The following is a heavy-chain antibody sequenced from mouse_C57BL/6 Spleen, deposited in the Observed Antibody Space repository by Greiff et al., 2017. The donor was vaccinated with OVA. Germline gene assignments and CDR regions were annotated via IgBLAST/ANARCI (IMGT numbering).Heavy chain of an antibody. CDR1: GFNIKDYY. J-gene: IGHJ2*01. D-gene: IGHD2-2*01. CDR3: AILWLRRGDFDY. CDR2: IDPEDGET. V-gene: IGHV14-2*01. Sequence: EVQLQQSGAELVKPGASVKLSCTASGFNIKDYYMHWVKQRTEQGLEWIGRIDPEDGETKYAQKFKGKATITADTTSNTAYQQLSSRKSEDTDVYYCAILWLRRGDFDYWGQGTTLTVSS.